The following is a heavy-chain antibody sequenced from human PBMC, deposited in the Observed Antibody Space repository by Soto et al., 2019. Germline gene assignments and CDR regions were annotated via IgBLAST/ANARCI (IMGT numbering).Heavy chain of an antibody. J-gene: IGHJ5*02. D-gene: IGHD3-16*01. CDR3: ASGGSTSWLPALDL. CDR1: GFTFSSYY. Sequence: EVQLVESGGGLVQPGGSLRLSCAVSGFTFSSYYMQWVRQGPGKGLVYVARIDFDGRSTVHADSVKGRFTISRDNAKNTLYLPMNRLGVEVTGVYYCASGGSTSWLPALDLWGQGTLVTVSS. V-gene: IGHV3-74*01. CDR2: IDFDGRST.